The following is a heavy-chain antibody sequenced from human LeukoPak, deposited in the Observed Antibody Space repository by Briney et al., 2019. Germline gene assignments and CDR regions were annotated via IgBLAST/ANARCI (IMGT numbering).Heavy chain of an antibody. CDR2: INHSGST. V-gene: IGHV4-34*01. CDR3: ASWKPERLFDY. D-gene: IGHD1-1*01. CDR1: GGSFSGYY. Sequence: SETLSLTCAVYGGSFSGYYWSWIRQPPGKGLEWIGEINHSGSTNYNPSLRSRVTISVDTSKNQFSLKLGSVTAADTAVYYCASWKPERLFDYWGQGTLVTVSS. J-gene: IGHJ4*02.